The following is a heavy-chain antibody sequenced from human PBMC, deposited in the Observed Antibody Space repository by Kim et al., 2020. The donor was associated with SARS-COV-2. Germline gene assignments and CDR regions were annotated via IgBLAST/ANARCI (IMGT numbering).Heavy chain of an antibody. J-gene: IGHJ6*01. Sequence: SETPSLTCTVSGGSISSSSYYWGWIRQPPGKGLEWIGSIYYSGSTYYNPSLKSRVTISVDTSKNQFSLKLSSVTAADTAVYYCASEAVAGSYYYYYGMDV. V-gene: IGHV4-39*01. CDR2: IYYSGST. D-gene: IGHD6-19*01. CDR3: ASEAVAGSYYYYYGMDV. CDR1: GGSISSSSYY.